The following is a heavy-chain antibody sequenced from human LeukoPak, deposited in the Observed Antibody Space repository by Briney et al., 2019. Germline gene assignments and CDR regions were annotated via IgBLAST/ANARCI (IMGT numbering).Heavy chain of an antibody. CDR2: IVVGSGNT. J-gene: IGHJ6*02. V-gene: IGHV1-58*02. Sequence: SVKVSCKASGFTFTSSAMQWVRQARGQRLEWIGWIVVGSGNTSYAQKFQERVTITRDMSTSTAYMELSSLRSEDTAVYYCAAAGPPYYYDSSGYYYYYGMDVWGQGTTVTVSS. CDR1: GFTFTSSA. D-gene: IGHD3-22*01. CDR3: AAAGPPYYYDSSGYYYYYGMDV.